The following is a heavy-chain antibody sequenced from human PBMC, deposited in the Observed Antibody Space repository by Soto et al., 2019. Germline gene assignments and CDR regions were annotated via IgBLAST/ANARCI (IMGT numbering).Heavy chain of an antibody. CDR2: INPRGGRT. CDR1: GYTFTNYY. CDR3: ASHGEPDYYDASGYG. V-gene: IGHV1-46*01. D-gene: IGHD3-16*01. J-gene: IGHJ1*01. Sequence: ASVKVSCKASGYTFTNYYMHWVRQAPGQGLEWMGMINPRGGRTTYPQKFQGRVTMTTDEATSTAYMELSSLRPDDTAVYYCASHGEPDYYDASGYGWGQGTLVTVS.